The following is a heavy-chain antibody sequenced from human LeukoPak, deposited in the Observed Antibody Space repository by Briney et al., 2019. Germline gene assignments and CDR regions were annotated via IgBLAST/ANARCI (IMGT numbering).Heavy chain of an antibody. CDR1: GFTFSSYA. Sequence: PGGSLRLSCAASGFTFSSYAMSWVRQAPGKGLEWVSAISGSGGSTYYADSVKGRFTISRDNSKNTLYLQMNSLRAEDTAVYYCAKDPTGRVFPPLMFNWFDPWGQGTLVTVSS. J-gene: IGHJ5*02. D-gene: IGHD3-10*02. CDR2: ISGSGGST. CDR3: AKDPTGRVFPPLMFNWFDP. V-gene: IGHV3-23*01.